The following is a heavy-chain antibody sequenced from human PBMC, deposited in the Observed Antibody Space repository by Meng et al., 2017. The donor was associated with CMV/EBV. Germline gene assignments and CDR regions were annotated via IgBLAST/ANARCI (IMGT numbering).Heavy chain of an antibody. CDR1: YTLTGYC. CDR2: MNANRWGT. Sequence: YTLTGYCVRWVRQAPGQGLVWVGWMNANRWGTIYAQNLQGRVTMTRDAFISTAYMALGGLTSDDTAVYYCARVGGGYCCDGSCDELGYWGQGTLVTVSS. V-gene: IGHV1-2*02. D-gene: IGHD2-15*01. CDR3: ARVGGGYCCDGSCDELGY. J-gene: IGHJ4*02.